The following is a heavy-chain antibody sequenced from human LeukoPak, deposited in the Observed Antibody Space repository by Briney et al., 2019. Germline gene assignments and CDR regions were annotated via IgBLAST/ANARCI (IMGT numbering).Heavy chain of an antibody. J-gene: IGHJ4*02. CDR1: GFTFTTSA. CDR2: IVVGSGNT. D-gene: IGHD2-2*01. V-gene: IGHV1-58*01. Sequence: SVKVSCKASGFTFTTSAVQWVRQARGQRLEWIGWIVVGSGNTNYAQMFQERVTLTWDVSTSTAYMVLSSLRSEDTAIYYCASDPPYTSSSAWWGQGTLVTVSS. CDR3: ASDPPYTSSSAW.